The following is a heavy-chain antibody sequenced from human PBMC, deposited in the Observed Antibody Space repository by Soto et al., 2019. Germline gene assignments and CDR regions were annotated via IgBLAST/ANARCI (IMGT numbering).Heavy chain of an antibody. Sequence: HPGGSLRLSCAASGFTFSGSAMHWVRQASGKGLEWVGRIRSKANSYATAYAASVKGRFTISRDDSKNTAYLQMNSLKTEDTAVYYCTSLFPQVGATTLRGRDVWGQGTTVTVSS. CDR2: IRSKANSYAT. CDR1: GFTFSGSA. V-gene: IGHV3-73*01. CDR3: TSLFPQVGATTLRGRDV. D-gene: IGHD1-26*01. J-gene: IGHJ6*02.